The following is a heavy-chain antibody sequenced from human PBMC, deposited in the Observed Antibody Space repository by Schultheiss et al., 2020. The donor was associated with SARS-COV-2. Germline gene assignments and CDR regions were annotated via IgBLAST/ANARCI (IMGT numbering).Heavy chain of an antibody. CDR1: GFTFSAFG. Sequence: GGSLRLSCAASGFTFSAFGMHWVRQAPGKGLEWVTFIRSDGTNKYYADSVRGRLTISRDNAKNSLYLQMNSLRDEDTAVYYCASSMGRSAPDYWGQGTLVTVSS. CDR3: ASSMGRSAPDY. J-gene: IGHJ4*02. D-gene: IGHD3-10*01. V-gene: IGHV3-30*02. CDR2: IRSDGTNK.